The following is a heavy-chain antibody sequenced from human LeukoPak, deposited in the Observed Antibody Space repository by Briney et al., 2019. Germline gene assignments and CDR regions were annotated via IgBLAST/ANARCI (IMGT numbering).Heavy chain of an antibody. D-gene: IGHD3-22*01. V-gene: IGHV3-74*01. CDR3: ARAPSEIGGYYPEYFRH. CDR1: GFTFSSYW. J-gene: IGHJ1*01. Sequence: PGGSLRLSCAASGFTFSSYWMHWVRQARWKGLVWVSRIKGDGNTNYADSVKGRFTISRDNAKNTVSLQMNSLRAEDTGVYYCARAPSEIGGYYPEYFRHWGQGTLVTVSS. CDR2: IKGDGNT.